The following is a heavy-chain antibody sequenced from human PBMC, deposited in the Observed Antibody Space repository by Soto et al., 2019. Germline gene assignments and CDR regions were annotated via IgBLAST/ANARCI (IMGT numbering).Heavy chain of an antibody. J-gene: IGHJ6*02. V-gene: IGHV1-69*13. Sequence: SVKVSCKASGGTFSSYAISWVRQAPGQGLEWMGGIIPIFGTANYAQKFQGRVTITADESTSTAYIELSSLRSEDTAVYYCARRGVMATIPLYYYYGMDVWGQGTTVTVSS. CDR2: IIPIFGTA. CDR3: ARRGVMATIPLYYYYGMDV. CDR1: GGTFSSYA. D-gene: IGHD5-12*01.